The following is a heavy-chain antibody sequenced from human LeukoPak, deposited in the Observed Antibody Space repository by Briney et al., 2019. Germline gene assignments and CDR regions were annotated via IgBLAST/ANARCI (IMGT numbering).Heavy chain of an antibody. CDR2: IYYSGSA. CDR3: ARVVQAGNWFDP. J-gene: IGHJ5*02. CDR1: GGSISSGGYY. Sequence: SQTLALTCTVSGGSISSGGYYWSWIRQHPGKGLEWIGYIYYSGSAYYNPSLKSRVTISVVTPKDQFSLKLSSVTAADTAVYYCARVVQAGNWFDPWGQGTLVTVSS. D-gene: IGHD3-10*01. V-gene: IGHV4-31*03.